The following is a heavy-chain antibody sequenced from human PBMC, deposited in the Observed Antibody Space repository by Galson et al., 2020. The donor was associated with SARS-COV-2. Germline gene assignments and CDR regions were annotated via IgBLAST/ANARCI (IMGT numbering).Heavy chain of an antibody. CDR1: GGTFSSYA. Sequence: SVKVSCKASGGTFSSYAISWVRQAPGQGLEWMGGIIPIFGTANYAQKFQGRVTITADESTSTAYMELSSLISEDTAVYYCASRPHWDYMAVADPSGAFDIWCQGTMVTVAS. CDR2: IIPIFGTA. V-gene: IGHV1-69*01. J-gene: IGHJ3*02. CDR3: ASRPHWDYMAVADPSGAFDI. D-gene: IGHD6-19*01.